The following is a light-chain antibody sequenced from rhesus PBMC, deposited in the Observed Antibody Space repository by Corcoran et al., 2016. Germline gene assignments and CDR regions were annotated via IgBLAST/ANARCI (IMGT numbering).Light chain of an antibody. Sequence: DIQMTQSPSSLSASVGDRVTITCRASQGITNDLAWYQQKPGETPKLLINEASNLQSGIPSRFSGSGSGTVFTLTLSSLQSEDFATYYCPHYYSTPYSFGQGTKVEIK. CDR2: EAS. J-gene: IGKJ2*01. CDR1: QGITND. V-gene: IGKV1-21*01. CDR3: PHYYSTPYS.